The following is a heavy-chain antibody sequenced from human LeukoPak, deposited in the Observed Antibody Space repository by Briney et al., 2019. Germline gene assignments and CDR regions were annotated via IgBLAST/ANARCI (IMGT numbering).Heavy chain of an antibody. V-gene: IGHV3-23*01. CDR3: AKGATIFGVVIPVRFVY. CDR2: ISGSGGST. Sequence: GGSLRLSCAASGFTFSSYAMSWVRQAPGKGLEWVSAISGSGGSTYYADSVKGRFTISRDNSKNTLYLQMNSLRAEDTAVYYCAKGATIFGVVIPVRFVYWGQGTLVTVSS. J-gene: IGHJ4*02. D-gene: IGHD3-3*01. CDR1: GFTFSSYA.